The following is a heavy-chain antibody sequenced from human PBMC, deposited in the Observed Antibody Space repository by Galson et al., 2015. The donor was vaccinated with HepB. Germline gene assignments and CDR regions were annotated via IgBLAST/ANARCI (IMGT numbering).Heavy chain of an antibody. D-gene: IGHD2-2*01. Sequence: KVSCKASGYSFRNYWIGWVRQMPGKGLECMGIIYPGDSETRYSPSFQGQVTLSADKSTNTAYLQWSSLQASYTAMYYCARLGHEGYHYYGMDVWGQGTTVTGS. CDR3: ARLGHEGYHYYGMDV. CDR1: GYSFRNYW. CDR2: IYPGDSET. V-gene: IGHV5-51*01. J-gene: IGHJ6*02.